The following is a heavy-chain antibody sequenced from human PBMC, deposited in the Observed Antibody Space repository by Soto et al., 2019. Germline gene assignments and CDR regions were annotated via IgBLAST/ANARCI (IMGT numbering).Heavy chain of an antibody. J-gene: IGHJ5*02. CDR2: ISGSGGST. CDR3: AKDVSDLRYGDNWFDP. Sequence: GGSLRLSCAASGFTFSSYAMSWVRQAPGKGLEWASAISGSGGSTYYADSVKGRFTISRDNSKNTLYLQMNSLRAEDTAVYYCAKDVSDLRYGDNWFDPWGQGTLVTVSS. D-gene: IGHD3-10*01. V-gene: IGHV3-23*01. CDR1: GFTFSSYA.